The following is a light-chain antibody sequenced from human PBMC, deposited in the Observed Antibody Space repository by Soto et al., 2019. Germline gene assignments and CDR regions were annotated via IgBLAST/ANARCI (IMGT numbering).Light chain of an antibody. CDR1: SSDVGGYNY. CDR2: DVS. Sequence: QSALTQPASVSGSPGQSITISCTGTSSDVGGYNYVSWYQQHPGKAPKLMIYDVSNRPSGVSNRFSGSKSGNTASLTISGLQAEDEADYYCSSYTSSSTLVFGTGTKRTVL. CDR3: SSYTSSSTLV. V-gene: IGLV2-14*01. J-gene: IGLJ1*01.